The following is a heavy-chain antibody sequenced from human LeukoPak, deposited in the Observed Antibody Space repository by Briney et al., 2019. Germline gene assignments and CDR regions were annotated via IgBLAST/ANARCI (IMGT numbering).Heavy chain of an antibody. V-gene: IGHV1-69*05. D-gene: IGHD6-13*01. CDR1: GGTFSSYA. CDR2: IIPIFGTA. J-gene: IGHJ5*02. CDR3: ARARIAEEPNWFDP. Sequence: ASVKVSCKASGGTFSSYAISWVRQAPGQGLEWMGGIIPIFGTANYAQKFQGRVTITTDESTSTAYVELSSLRSEDTAVYYCARARIAEEPNWFDPWGQGTLVTVSS.